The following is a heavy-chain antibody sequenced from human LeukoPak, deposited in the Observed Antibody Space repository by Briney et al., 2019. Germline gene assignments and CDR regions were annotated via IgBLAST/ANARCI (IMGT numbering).Heavy chain of an antibody. CDR2: ISWRSCSI. Sequence: GRSLRLSCAASGFTFDDYAMHWVRQAPGKGLEWVAGISWRSCSIGYADSVKGRFTISRDNAKNSPYLQMNSLRAEDTALYYCAKDIGTSLLHGMDVWGQGTTVTVSS. CDR3: AKDIGTSLLHGMDV. CDR1: GFTFDDYA. D-gene: IGHD2-2*01. J-gene: IGHJ6*02. V-gene: IGHV3-9*01.